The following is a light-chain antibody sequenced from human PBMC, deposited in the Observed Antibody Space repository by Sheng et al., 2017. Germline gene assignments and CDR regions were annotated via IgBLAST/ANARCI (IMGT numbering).Light chain of an antibody. V-gene: IGLV2-23*02. CDR1: SNDVGSYNL. CDR2: EVS. J-gene: IGLJ1*01. Sequence: QSALTQPASVSGSPGQSITISCTGTSNDVGSYNLVSWYQQHPGKAPKLMIYEVSTRPSGISNRFSGSKSGNTASLTISGLQAEDEAGYYCCSYAGSSTFVFGTGTTVTVL. CDR3: CSYAGSSTFV.